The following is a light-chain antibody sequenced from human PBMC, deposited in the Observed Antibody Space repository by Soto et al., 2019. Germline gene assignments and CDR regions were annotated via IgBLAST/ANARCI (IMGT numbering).Light chain of an antibody. CDR3: QQRINWPVT. J-gene: IGKJ5*01. CDR2: NAS. V-gene: IGKV3D-20*02. CDR1: QSVSSSY. Sequence: EIVLTRPPGSLSLSKGERPLLSCRASQSVSSSYLPWYQQKPGQAPRLLINNASNRATGIPARFNGSGSETDFTLTISSLEPEDCAVYYCQQRINWPVTFGGGTRLEIK.